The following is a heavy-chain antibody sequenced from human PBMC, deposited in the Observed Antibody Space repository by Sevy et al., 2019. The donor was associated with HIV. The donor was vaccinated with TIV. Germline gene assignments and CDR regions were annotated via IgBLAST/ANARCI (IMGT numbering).Heavy chain of an antibody. CDR3: ARGDFLLVDFEAIFLRAFDS. CDR1: GGSFTDYS. CDR2: ITHSGRT. V-gene: IGHV4-34*01. Sequence: QSQTLSLTCGVYGGSFTDYSWTWIRQPPGKGLEWIGEITHSGRTNYSPSFRRRVTMSLDTSRNQFSLRLDSVTAADKAVYYCARGDFLLVDFEAIFLRAFDSWGEGTMVTVSS. J-gene: IGHJ3*01. D-gene: IGHD2-8*02.